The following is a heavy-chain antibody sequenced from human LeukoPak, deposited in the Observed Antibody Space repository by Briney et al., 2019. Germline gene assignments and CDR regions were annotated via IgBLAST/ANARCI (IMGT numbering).Heavy chain of an antibody. J-gene: IGHJ4*02. CDR2: IYYSGGT. CDR3: ARGPADCSSTSCHPVDFDY. Sequence: SETLSLTCTVSGGSISGYYWSWIRQSPGKGLEWIAYIYYSGGTNYNPSLKSRVTISVDTSKNQFSLKLSSVTAADTAVYYCARGPADCSSTSCHPVDFDYWGQGTLVTVSS. V-gene: IGHV4-59*12. CDR1: GGSISGYY. D-gene: IGHD2-2*01.